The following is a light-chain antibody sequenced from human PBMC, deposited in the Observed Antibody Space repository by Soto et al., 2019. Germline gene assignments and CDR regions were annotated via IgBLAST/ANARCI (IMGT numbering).Light chain of an antibody. J-gene: IGKJ3*01. V-gene: IGKV1-5*03. CDR2: KTS. CDR3: QQYKSDYVFT. Sequence: DIQMTQSPSTLSSSVGDRVIITCRASQSLNSWLAWYQQKPGKAPKLLIYKTSSLESGVPSSFSGSGSGTEYTITISSLQPDEFASYYCQQYKSDYVFTFGPGTQVDIK. CDR1: QSLNSW.